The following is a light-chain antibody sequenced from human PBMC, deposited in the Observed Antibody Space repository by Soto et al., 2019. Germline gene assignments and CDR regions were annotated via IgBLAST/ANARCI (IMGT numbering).Light chain of an antibody. CDR1: QSVSSN. Sequence: EIGMTQSPGTLAVSRGGRATLSCRASQSVSSNLAWYQQKPGQAPRLLIYGASTRATGIPARFSGSGSGTEFTLTISSLQSEDFAVYYCQQYNNWPRWTFGQGTKVDIK. CDR2: GAS. V-gene: IGKV3-15*01. CDR3: QQYNNWPRWT. J-gene: IGKJ1*01.